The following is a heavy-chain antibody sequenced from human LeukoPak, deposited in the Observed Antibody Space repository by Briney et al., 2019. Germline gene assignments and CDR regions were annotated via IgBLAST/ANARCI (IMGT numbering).Heavy chain of an antibody. CDR3: ARDTRSYSSGYTRLLGMDV. Sequence: SETLSLTCTVYGGSISSYYWSWIRQPPGKGLEWIGYIYYSGSTNYNPSLKSRVTISVDTSKNQFSLKLSSVTAADTAVYYCARDTRSYSSGYTRLLGMDVWGQGTTVTVSS. J-gene: IGHJ6*02. D-gene: IGHD6-19*01. CDR2: IYYSGST. CDR1: GGSISSYY. V-gene: IGHV4-59*01.